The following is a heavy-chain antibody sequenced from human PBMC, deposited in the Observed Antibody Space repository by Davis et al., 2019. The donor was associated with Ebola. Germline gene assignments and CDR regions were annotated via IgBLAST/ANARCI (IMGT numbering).Heavy chain of an antibody. V-gene: IGHV3-43*01. D-gene: IGHD1-1*01. CDR3: AKGETETTGFFDS. CDR2: ISWDGADT. CDR1: EFSFDDYV. Sequence: GGSLRLSCAASEFSFDDYVMHWVRQPPGKGLEWVSQISWDGADTYYTDSVRGRFTVSRDNSKNSLYLQMNGLRPEDTALYYCAKGETETTGFFDSWGQGTLVTVSS. J-gene: IGHJ4*02.